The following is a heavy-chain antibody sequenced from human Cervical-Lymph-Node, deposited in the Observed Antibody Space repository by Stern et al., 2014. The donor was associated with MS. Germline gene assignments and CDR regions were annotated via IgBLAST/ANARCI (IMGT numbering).Heavy chain of an antibody. V-gene: IGHV1-18*01. CDR1: GYTFTSDG. CDR2: ISAYNGNT. Sequence: QVQLVQSGAEVKKPGASVKLSCKASGYTFTSDGISWVRQAPGQGLEWMGWISAYNGNTNYYTQAQGRVTMTTDTSTSTAYMDLRSLRSDDTAVYYCARSRGAGEYLQQWGQGTLVTVSS. D-gene: IGHD3-10*01. CDR3: ARSRGAGEYLQQ. J-gene: IGHJ1*01.